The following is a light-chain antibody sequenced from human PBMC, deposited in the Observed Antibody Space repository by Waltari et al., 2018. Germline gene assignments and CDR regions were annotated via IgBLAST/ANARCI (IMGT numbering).Light chain of an antibody. V-gene: IGKV1-39*01. J-gene: IGKJ2*01. Sequence: DIQMTQSPSSLSASVGDRVTITCRASQSITRYLNWYQQKPGKAPKLLIYTTSTLQSDIPSRFSGSGSGTDFTLTISSLQPEDFATYYCQQGFNTPRTFGQGTKLEIK. CDR3: QQGFNTPRT. CDR2: TTS. CDR1: QSITRY.